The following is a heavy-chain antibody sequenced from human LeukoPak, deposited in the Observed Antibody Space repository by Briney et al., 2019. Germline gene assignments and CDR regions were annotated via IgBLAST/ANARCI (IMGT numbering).Heavy chain of an antibody. J-gene: IGHJ3*02. CDR1: GGTFSSYA. CDR3: ARVRKHHFWSGYYSGAFDI. CDR2: IIPIFGTA. D-gene: IGHD3-3*02. V-gene: IGHV1-69*01. Sequence: ASVKVSCKASGGTFSSYAISWVRQAPGQGLEWMGGIIPIFGTANYAQKFQGRVTITADESTSTAYMELSSLRSEDTAVYYCARVRKHHFWSGYYSGAFDIWGQGTMVTVSS.